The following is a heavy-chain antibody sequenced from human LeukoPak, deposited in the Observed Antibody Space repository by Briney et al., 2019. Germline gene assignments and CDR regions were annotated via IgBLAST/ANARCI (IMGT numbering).Heavy chain of an antibody. J-gene: IGHJ4*02. CDR2: ISSSGSTI. D-gene: IGHD5-18*01. CDR1: GFTFSDYS. Sequence: PGGSLRLSCAASGFTFSDYSMNWVRQAPGKGLEWVSYISSSGSTIYYADSVKGRFTISRDNAKNSLYLQMNSLRAEDTAVYYCARAPIRDTAIFYLDYWGQGTLVTVSS. CDR3: ARAPIRDTAIFYLDY. V-gene: IGHV3-48*04.